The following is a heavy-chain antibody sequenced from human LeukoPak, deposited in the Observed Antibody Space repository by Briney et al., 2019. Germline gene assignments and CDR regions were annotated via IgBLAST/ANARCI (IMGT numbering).Heavy chain of an antibody. Sequence: SVKVSCKASGGTFSSYTISWVRQAPGQGLEWMGRIIPILGIANYAQKFQGRVTITADKSTSTAYMELSSLRSEDTAVYYCARDLGGAADYYYYYGMDVWGQGTTVTVSS. CDR1: GGTFSSYT. CDR3: ARDLGGAADYYYYYGMDV. D-gene: IGHD6-13*01. J-gene: IGHJ6*02. CDR2: IIPILGIA. V-gene: IGHV1-69*04.